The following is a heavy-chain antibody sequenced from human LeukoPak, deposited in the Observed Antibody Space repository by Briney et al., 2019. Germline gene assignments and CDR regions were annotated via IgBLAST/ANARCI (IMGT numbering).Heavy chain of an antibody. J-gene: IGHJ4*02. V-gene: IGHV4-4*07. D-gene: IGHD6-19*01. Sequence: SETLSLTCTVSGGSISSYYWSWIRQPAGKGLEWIGRIYTSGSTNYNPSLKSRVTMSVDTSKNQFSLKLSSVTAADTAVYYCATSGWYLLPGVYWGQGTLVTVSS. CDR3: ATSGWYLLPGVY. CDR1: GGSISSYY. CDR2: IYTSGST.